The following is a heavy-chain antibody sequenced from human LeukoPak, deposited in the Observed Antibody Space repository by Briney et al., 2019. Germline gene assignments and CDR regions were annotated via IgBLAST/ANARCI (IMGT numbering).Heavy chain of an antibody. CDR2: IYHSGST. Sequence: PSETLSLTCTVSGYSISSGYYWGWIRQPPGKGLEWIGSIYHSGSTYYNPSLKSRVTISVDTSKNQFSLKLSSVTAADTAVYYCARDSRFLERLLSRDNWFDPWGQGTLVTVSS. J-gene: IGHJ5*02. D-gene: IGHD3-3*01. V-gene: IGHV4-38-2*02. CDR1: GYSISSGYY. CDR3: ARDSRFLERLLSRDNWFDP.